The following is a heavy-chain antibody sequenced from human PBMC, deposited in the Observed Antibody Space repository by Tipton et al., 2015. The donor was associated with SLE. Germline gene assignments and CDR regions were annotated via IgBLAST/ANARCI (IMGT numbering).Heavy chain of an antibody. D-gene: IGHD5-18*01. CDR3: ARQQRRAFDI. Sequence: TLSLTCTVSGGSFSSHYWSWIRQPPGKGLEWIGYIYYSGSTNYNPSLKSRVTISVDTSKNQFSLKLSSVTAADTAVYYCARQQRRAFDIWGQGTMVTVSS. J-gene: IGHJ3*02. CDR1: GGSFSSHY. V-gene: IGHV4-59*08. CDR2: IYYSGST.